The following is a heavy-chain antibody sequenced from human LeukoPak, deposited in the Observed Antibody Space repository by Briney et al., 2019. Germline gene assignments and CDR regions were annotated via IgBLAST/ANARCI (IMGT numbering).Heavy chain of an antibody. D-gene: IGHD6-19*01. CDR2: INTNTGNP. CDR3: ARGSASGWYPADY. V-gene: IGHV7-4-1*02. CDR1: GYIFTNYA. J-gene: IGHJ4*02. Sequence: ASVKVSCKASGYIFTNYAMNWVRQAPGQGLEWMGWINTNTGNPTYAQGFTGRFVFSVDTSVSTAYLQISSLKTEDTAVYHCARGSASGWYPADYWGQGTLVTVSS.